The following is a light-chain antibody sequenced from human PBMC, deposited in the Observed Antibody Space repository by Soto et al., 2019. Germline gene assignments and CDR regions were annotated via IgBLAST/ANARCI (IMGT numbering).Light chain of an antibody. V-gene: IGLV2-14*03. Sequence: QSVLTQPASVSGSPGQSITISCAGTSSDVGVYDFVSWYQQHPGKAPKLLIYDVNNRPAGISNRFSGSKSGNTASLTSSGLQAEDEADYYCSSYTTSTTRVFGGGTKLTVL. CDR2: DVN. CDR1: SSDVGVYDF. J-gene: IGLJ2*01. CDR3: SSYTTSTTRV.